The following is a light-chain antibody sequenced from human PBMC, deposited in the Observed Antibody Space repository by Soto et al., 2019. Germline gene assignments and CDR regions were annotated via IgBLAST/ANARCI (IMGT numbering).Light chain of an antibody. Sequence: EIVLTQSPATLSLSPGERATLSCRASQSISSYLAWYQQKPGQAPRLLIYDASNRATGIPARFSGSGSVTDFTLTISILEPEDLAVYYCQQRGNWPPLTFGGGTKVEIK. CDR3: QQRGNWPPLT. J-gene: IGKJ4*01. CDR2: DAS. CDR1: QSISSY. V-gene: IGKV3-11*01.